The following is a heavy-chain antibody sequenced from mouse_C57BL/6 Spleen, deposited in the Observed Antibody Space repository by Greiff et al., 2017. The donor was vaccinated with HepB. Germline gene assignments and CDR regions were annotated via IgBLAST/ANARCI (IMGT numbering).Heavy chain of an antibody. CDR2: ISDGGSYT. Sequence: EVQRVESGGGLVKPGGSLKLSCAASGFTFSSYAMSWVRQTPEKRLEWVATISDGGSYTYYPDNVKGRFTISRDNAKNNLYLQMSDLKSEDTAMYYCARDKGYDYDGSWFAYWGQGTLVTVSA. V-gene: IGHV5-4*01. D-gene: IGHD2-4*01. J-gene: IGHJ3*01. CDR3: ARDKGYDYDGSWFAY. CDR1: GFTFSSYA.